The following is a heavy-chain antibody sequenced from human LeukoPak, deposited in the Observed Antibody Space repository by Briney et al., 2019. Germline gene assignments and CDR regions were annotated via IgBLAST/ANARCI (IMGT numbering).Heavy chain of an antibody. CDR1: GGSISSYY. CDR2: IYYSGST. J-gene: IGHJ4*02. V-gene: IGHV4-59*01. CDR3: ARHPEGYYFDY. Sequence: EPSETLSLTCTVSGGSISSYYWSWIRQPPGKGLEWIGYIYYSGSTNYNPSLKSRVTISVDTSKNQFSLKLSSVTAADTAVYYCARHPEGYYFDYWGQGTLVTVSS.